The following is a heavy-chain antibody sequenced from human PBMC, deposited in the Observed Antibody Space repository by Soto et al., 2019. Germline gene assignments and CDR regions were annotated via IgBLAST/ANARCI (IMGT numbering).Heavy chain of an antibody. D-gene: IGHD6-13*01. V-gene: IGHV3-15*07. CDR2: IKSKTDGGTT. CDR3: TTVFAAAGRSGGYYYYYYGMDV. CDR1: GFTFSNAW. J-gene: IGHJ6*02. Sequence: GGSLRLSCAASGFTFSNAWMNWVRQAPGKGLEWVGRIKSKTDGGTTDYAAPVKGRFTISRDDSKNTLYLQMNSLKTEDTAVYYCTTVFAAAGRSGGYYYYYYGMDVWGQGTTVTVSS.